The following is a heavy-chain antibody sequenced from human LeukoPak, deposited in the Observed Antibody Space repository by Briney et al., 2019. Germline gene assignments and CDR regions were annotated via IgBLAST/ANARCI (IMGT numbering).Heavy chain of an antibody. Sequence: ASVKVSCKASGYTFTSYGISWVRQAPGQGLEWMGWISAYNGNTNYAQKLQGRVTMTTDTSTSTAYMELRSLRSDDTAVYHCARTDRYIAAAGTTPFDYWGQGTLVTVSS. CDR1: GYTFTSYG. J-gene: IGHJ4*02. V-gene: IGHV1-18*01. CDR2: ISAYNGNT. CDR3: ARTDRYIAAAGTTPFDY. D-gene: IGHD6-13*01.